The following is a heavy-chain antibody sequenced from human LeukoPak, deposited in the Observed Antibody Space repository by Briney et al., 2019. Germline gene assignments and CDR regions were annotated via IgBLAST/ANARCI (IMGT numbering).Heavy chain of an antibody. V-gene: IGHV3-23*01. D-gene: IGHD6-19*01. CDR1: GFTFSSFA. CDR3: AKDLSMAVTGSPFDY. Sequence: PGESLRLSCAASGFTFSSFAMSWVRRAPGKGLERVSTISGSGTTTYYADSVRGRFTVSRDNSKSTLYLQMNSLRAEDTAVYYCAKDLSMAVTGSPFDYWGQGTLVTVSS. J-gene: IGHJ4*02. CDR2: ISGSGTTT.